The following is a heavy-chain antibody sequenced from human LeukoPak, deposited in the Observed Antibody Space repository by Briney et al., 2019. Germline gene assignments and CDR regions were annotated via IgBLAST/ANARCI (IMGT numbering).Heavy chain of an antibody. CDR1: GFTFSSYA. V-gene: IGHV3-23*01. Sequence: PGGSLRLSCAASGFTFSSYAMSWVRQAPGKGLEWASAIRGSGGSTYYADSVKGRFTISRDNSKNTLYLQMNSLRAEDTAVYYCAKDCSSTSCYVRYYYYYYMDVWGKGTTVTVSS. J-gene: IGHJ6*03. CDR2: IRGSGGST. D-gene: IGHD2-2*01. CDR3: AKDCSSTSCYVRYYYYYYMDV.